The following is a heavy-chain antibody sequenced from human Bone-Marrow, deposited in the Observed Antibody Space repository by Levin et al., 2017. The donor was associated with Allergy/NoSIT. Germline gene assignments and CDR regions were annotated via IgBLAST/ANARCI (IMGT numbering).Heavy chain of an antibody. D-gene: IGHD3-10*01. CDR3: ARDPPGGGY. CDR1: GVTVSNNY. CDR2: IYSGGST. Sequence: GESLKVSCAASGVTVSNNYMSWVRQAPGKGLEWVSVIYSGGSTYYAESVKGRFTISRDNSKNTLYLQMNSLRAEDTAIYYCARDPPGGGYWGQGTLVTVSS. J-gene: IGHJ4*02. V-gene: IGHV3-53*01.